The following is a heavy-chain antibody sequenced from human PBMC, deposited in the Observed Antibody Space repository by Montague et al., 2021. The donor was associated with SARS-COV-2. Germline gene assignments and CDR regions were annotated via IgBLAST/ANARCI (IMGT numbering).Heavy chain of an antibody. V-gene: IGHV2-5*01. Sequence: PALVKPTQTLTLTCTFSGFSLDSSGVGVGWIRQPPGKALECLALTYWNNDKRYSTSLKTRLTVTKDTSKNQVVLTMTDMDPVDTATYFCAHKNSGWPIDFANWGQGALVTVSS. CDR1: GFSLDSSGVG. CDR3: AHKNSGWPIDFAN. J-gene: IGHJ4*02. D-gene: IGHD6-19*01. CDR2: TYWNNDK.